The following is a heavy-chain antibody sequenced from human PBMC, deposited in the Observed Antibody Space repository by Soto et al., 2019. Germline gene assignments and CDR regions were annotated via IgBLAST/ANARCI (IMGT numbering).Heavy chain of an antibody. D-gene: IGHD2-2*01. V-gene: IGHV3-21*01. CDR2: VSKSDYT. CDR1: GFNFNNYG. Sequence: GGSLRLSCAVSGFNFNNYGINWVRQAPGKGLEWVSSVSKSDYTYYSDSVKGRFAISRDNAKNSVSLQMNTLRAEDTAVYYCAREDSIIIPAVSDFWGQGTLVTVSS. J-gene: IGHJ4*02. CDR3: AREDSIIIPAVSDF.